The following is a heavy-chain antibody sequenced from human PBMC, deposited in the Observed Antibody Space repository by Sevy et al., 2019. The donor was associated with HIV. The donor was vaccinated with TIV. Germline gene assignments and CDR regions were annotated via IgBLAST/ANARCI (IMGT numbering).Heavy chain of an antibody. CDR3: ARGPIQLGDFDL. V-gene: IGHV3-30*04. D-gene: IGHD5-18*01. CDR2: ISYDATYK. J-gene: IGHJ3*01. Sequence: GGSLRLSCAASGFIFSNYPIHWVRQAPGKGLEWVAVISYDATYKYYADSVKGRFTISRDNSKNTLYLQMNSLRAEDTAVYYCARGPIQLGDFDLWGQGTLVTVSS. CDR1: GFIFSNYP.